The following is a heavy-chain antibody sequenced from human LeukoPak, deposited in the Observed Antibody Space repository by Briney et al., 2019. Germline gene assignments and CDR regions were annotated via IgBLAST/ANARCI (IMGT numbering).Heavy chain of an antibody. V-gene: IGHV5-51*01. CDR3: ARQEGITMIRGVTSNWFDP. Sequence: RGESLKISCKGSGYSFTNYWIGWVRQMPGKGLEWMGIIHPADSDTRYSPSFQGQVTISGDKSISTVYLQWSSLKASDTAMYYCARQEGITMIRGVTSNWFDPWGQGTLVTVSS. CDR2: IHPADSDT. J-gene: IGHJ5*02. D-gene: IGHD3-10*01. CDR1: GYSFTNYW.